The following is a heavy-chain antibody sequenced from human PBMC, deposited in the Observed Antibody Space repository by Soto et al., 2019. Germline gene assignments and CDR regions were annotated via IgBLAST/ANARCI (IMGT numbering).Heavy chain of an antibody. D-gene: IGHD3-3*01. CDR1: GVSMSDTSYY. CDR2: IYYSGST. V-gene: IGHV4-30-4*08. CDR3: ASTTTFWSGYYTGFDY. J-gene: IGHJ4*02. Sequence: SETLSLTCTVCGVSMSDTSYYWAWIRQPPGKRLEWIGYIYYSGSTYYHPSLKSRVTISVDKSKNQFCLKLSSVTAADTAVYYCASTTTFWSGYYTGFDYWRQGTVVTVSS.